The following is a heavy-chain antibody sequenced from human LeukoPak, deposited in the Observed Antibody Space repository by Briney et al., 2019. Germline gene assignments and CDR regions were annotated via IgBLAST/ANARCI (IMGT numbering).Heavy chain of an antibody. Sequence: PGGSLRLSCAASGFTFSTYSMNWVRQAPGKGLEWVSSISSSSSYIYYADSVKGRFTISRDNAKNSLYLQMNSLRAEDTAVYYCARVASKQSYFDWLGVPDAFDIWGQGTMVTVSS. J-gene: IGHJ3*02. CDR2: ISSSSSYI. CDR3: ARVASKQSYFDWLGVPDAFDI. V-gene: IGHV3-21*01. D-gene: IGHD3-9*01. CDR1: GFTFSTYS.